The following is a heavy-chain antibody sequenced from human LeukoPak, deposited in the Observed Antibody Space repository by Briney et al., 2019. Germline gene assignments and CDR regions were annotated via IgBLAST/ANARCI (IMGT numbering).Heavy chain of an antibody. D-gene: IGHD5-18*01. CDR1: GLTVSSNY. V-gene: IGHV3-66*02. CDR3: ATARGYSYGFGY. Sequence: PGGSLRLSCAASGLTVSSNYMSWVRQAPGKGLEWVSIIYSGGSTYYADSMKGRFTISRDNSKNTLYLQMNSLRTEDTAVYYCATARGYSYGFGYWGQGTLVTVSS. J-gene: IGHJ4*02. CDR2: IYSGGST.